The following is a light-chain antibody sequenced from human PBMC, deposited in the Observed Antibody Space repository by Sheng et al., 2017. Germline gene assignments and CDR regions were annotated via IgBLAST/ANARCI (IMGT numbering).Light chain of an antibody. CDR1: ETVSRF. CDR3: QHRRNWPLT. CDR2: DAS. V-gene: IGKV3-11*01. J-gene: IGKJ4*01. Sequence: EIVLTQSPDTLSLSPGERATLSCRASETVSRFLAWYQQKPGQAPRLLIYDASKRAAGIPGRFSGSGSGTDFALTITSLEPDDFAVYYCQHRRNWPLTFGGRDQGG.